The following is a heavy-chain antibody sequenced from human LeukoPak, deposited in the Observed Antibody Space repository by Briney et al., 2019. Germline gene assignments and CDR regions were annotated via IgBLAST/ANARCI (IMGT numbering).Heavy chain of an antibody. V-gene: IGHV4-4*07. CDR2: IYTSGGT. CDR3: ARVGYCSSTSCSGDAFDI. D-gene: IGHD2-2*01. CDR1: GGSITSYY. Sequence: SETLSLTCTVSGGSITSYYWSWIRQPAGKGLEWIGRIYTSGGTTFNPSLKSRVTMSVATSKNQFTLKLSSVTAADKAVYYCARVGYCSSTSCSGDAFDIWGQGTMVTVSS. J-gene: IGHJ3*02.